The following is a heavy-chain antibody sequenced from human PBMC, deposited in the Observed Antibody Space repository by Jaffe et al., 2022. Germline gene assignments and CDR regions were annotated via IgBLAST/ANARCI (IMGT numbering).Heavy chain of an antibody. CDR3: TKLTL. D-gene: IGHD3-9*01. CDR2: INPDGSQK. V-gene: IGHV3-7*01. J-gene: IGHJ6*04. CDR1: GFSFSDSW. Sequence: EVQLVESGGGLVQPGGSLRLSCEASGFSFSDSWMSWIRQAPGKGLEWVAHINPDGSQKYYVDSVKGRFTISRDNAQNSVYLQMDSLRPEDTAMYYCTKLTLWGKGATVTVSS.